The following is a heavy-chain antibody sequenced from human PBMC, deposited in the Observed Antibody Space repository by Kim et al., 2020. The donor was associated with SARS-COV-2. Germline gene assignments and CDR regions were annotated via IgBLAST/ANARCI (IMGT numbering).Heavy chain of an antibody. V-gene: IGHV3-11*05. CDR3: ARVSLRGYDYHFDY. Sequence: GGSLRLSCAASGFTFSDYYMSWIRQAPGKGLEWVSYISSSSSYTNYADSVKGRFTISRDNAKNSLYLQMNSLRAEDTAVYYCARVSLRGYDYHFDYWGQGTLVTVSS. D-gene: IGHD5-12*01. CDR2: ISSSSSYT. J-gene: IGHJ4*02. CDR1: GFTFSDYY.